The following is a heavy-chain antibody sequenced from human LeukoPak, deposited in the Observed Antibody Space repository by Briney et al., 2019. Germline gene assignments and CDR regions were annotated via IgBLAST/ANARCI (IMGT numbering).Heavy chain of an antibody. J-gene: IGHJ4*02. CDR2: IYYSGTT. CDR3: ARQTVTTTRSFGY. CDR1: GGSISSSSYY. Sequence: SETLSLTCTVSGGSISSSSYYWGWIRQPPGKGLEWIGNIYYSGTTYYNPSLKSRVTISVDTSRNQFSLKLSSVTAADTAVYYCARQTVTTTRSFGYWGRGTLVTVSS. V-gene: IGHV4-39*01. D-gene: IGHD4-17*01.